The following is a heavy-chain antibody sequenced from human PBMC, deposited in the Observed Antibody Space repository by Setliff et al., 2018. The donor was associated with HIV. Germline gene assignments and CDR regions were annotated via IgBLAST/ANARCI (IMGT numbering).Heavy chain of an antibody. CDR3: ARLPSAAMWGGSAFDL. D-gene: IGHD2-2*01. Sequence: RASVKVSCKASGYTFTNYPIHWVRQAPGQRLEWMGWINAGNGNTKYLQRFQGRVTITRDTSASTVYMDLSSLRSEDTAVYFCARLPSAAMWGGSAFDLWGQGTMVTVS. J-gene: IGHJ3*01. CDR2: INAGNGNT. V-gene: IGHV1-3*01. CDR1: GYTFTNYP.